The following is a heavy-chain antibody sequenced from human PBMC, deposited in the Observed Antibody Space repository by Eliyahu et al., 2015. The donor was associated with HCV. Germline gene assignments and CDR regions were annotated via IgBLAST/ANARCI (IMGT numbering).Heavy chain of an antibody. D-gene: IGHD3-10*01. CDR2: FDPEDSQT. J-gene: IGHJ4*02. V-gene: IGHV1-24*01. CDR1: GYTLTELS. Sequence: QVQVVQSGAEVKKPGASVKVSCKASGYTLTELSIHWVRQAPGKGLEWMGGFDPEDSQTIYAQKFQGRVTLTEDTSTDTAYMELSSLRSEDTALYYCVTSRFGPLFDYWGQGTLVTVSS. CDR3: VTSRFGPLFDY.